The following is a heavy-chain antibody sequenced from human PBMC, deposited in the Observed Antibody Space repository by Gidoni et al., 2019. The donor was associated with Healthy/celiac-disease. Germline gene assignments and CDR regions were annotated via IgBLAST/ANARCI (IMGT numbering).Heavy chain of an antibody. CDR1: GGTFSSYA. V-gene: IGHV1-69*01. CDR3: ARDQSDIVVVVAGGMDV. D-gene: IGHD2-15*01. Sequence: QVQLVQSGAEVKKPGSSVKVSCKASGGTFSSYAIRWVRQAPGQGLEWMGGIIPIFGTANYAQKFQGRVTITADESTSTAYMELSSLRSEDTAVYYCARDQSDIVVVVAGGMDVWGQGTTVTVSS. CDR2: IIPIFGTA. J-gene: IGHJ6*02.